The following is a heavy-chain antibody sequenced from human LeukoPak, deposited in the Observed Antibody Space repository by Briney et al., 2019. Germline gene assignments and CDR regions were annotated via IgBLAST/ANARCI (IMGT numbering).Heavy chain of an antibody. D-gene: IGHD3-22*01. Sequence: PGGSLRLSCAASGFTFDDYAMHWVRQAPGKGLEWVSGISWNSGSIGYADSVKGRFTISRDNAKSSLYLQMNSLRAEDTALYYCAKDQSRWLLLSYFDYWGQGTLVTVSS. J-gene: IGHJ4*02. CDR2: ISWNSGSI. CDR3: AKDQSRWLLLSYFDY. V-gene: IGHV3-9*01. CDR1: GFTFDDYA.